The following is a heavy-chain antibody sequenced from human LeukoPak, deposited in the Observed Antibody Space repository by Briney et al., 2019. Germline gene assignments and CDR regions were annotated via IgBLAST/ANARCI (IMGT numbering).Heavy chain of an antibody. J-gene: IGHJ4*02. CDR3: AKDLEVGRSPQEYY. D-gene: IGHD1-26*01. Sequence: PGGSLRLSCAAYGFTFSSYAMSWVRQAPGKGLEWVSAISGSGGSTYYADSVKGRFTISRDNSKNTLYLQMNSLRAEDTAVYYCAKDLEVGRSPQEYYWGQGTLVTVSS. V-gene: IGHV3-23*01. CDR2: ISGSGGST. CDR1: GFTFSSYA.